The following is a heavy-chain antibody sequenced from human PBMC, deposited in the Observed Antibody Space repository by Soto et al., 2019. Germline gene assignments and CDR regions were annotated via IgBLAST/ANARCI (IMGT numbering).Heavy chain of an antibody. Sequence: EVQLVESGGSVVQSGGSLRLSCVASGFTFSTFWMSWVRQAPGKGLEWVANIKGDASETHYGDSVKGRFSISRDNARNILYLEMNSLRAEDTSVYYCARHLSSGPIDHWGQGTLVTVSS. V-gene: IGHV3-7*04. J-gene: IGHJ4*02. D-gene: IGHD2-8*02. CDR2: IKGDASET. CDR3: ARHLSSGPIDH. CDR1: GFTFSTFW.